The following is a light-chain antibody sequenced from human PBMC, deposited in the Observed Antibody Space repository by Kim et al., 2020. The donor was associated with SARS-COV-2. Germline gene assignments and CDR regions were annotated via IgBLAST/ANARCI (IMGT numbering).Light chain of an antibody. Sequence: PGERATLYCRASHSVSSSLLWNQQKPGQAPRPLVYDASNRATGVPARFSGSGSGTDFTLTISSREPEDFAVYYCQHRGNWPPFGQGTKVDIK. CDR3: QHRGNWPP. J-gene: IGKJ1*01. CDR1: HSVSSS. CDR2: DAS. V-gene: IGKV3-11*01.